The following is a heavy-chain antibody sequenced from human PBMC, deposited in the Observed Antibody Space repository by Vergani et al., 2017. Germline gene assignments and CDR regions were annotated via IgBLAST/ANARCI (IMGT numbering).Heavy chain of an antibody. D-gene: IGHD3-10*01. CDR2: IYHSGST. V-gene: IGHV4-4*03. CDR3: ARHEGYYGSGMWAEYYFDY. CDR1: GGSISSSNW. Sequence: QVQLQESGPGLVKPPGTLSLTCAVSGGSISSSNWWSWVRQPPGKGLEWIGSIYHSGSTYYNPSLKSRVTISVDTSKNQFSLKLSSVTAADTAVYYCARHEGYYGSGMWAEYYFDYWGQGTLVTVSS. J-gene: IGHJ4*02.